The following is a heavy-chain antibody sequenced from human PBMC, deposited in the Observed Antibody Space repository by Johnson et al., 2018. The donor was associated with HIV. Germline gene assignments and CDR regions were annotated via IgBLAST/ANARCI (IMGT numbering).Heavy chain of an antibody. Sequence: QVQLVESGGSVVQPGGSLRLSCAASGFTFSSYAMHWVRQAPGKGLEWVAVISYDGSNKYYADSVKGRFTISRDNSKNTLYLQMNSQRAEDTAVYYCARPGGDYSAFDIWGQGTMVTVSS. CDR3: ARPGGDYSAFDI. V-gene: IGHV3-30-3*01. CDR2: ISYDGSNK. CDR1: GFTFSSYA. D-gene: IGHD4-17*01. J-gene: IGHJ3*02.